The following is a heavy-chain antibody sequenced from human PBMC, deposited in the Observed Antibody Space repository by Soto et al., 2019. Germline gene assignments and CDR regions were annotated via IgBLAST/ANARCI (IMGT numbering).Heavy chain of an antibody. Sequence: SVSTAWMTWVRQAPGKGLAWVGRIKSKTDGGTTDYAAPVKGRFTISRDESKNTLYLQMNSLKTEDTAVYYCTKVSSGGATWGQGTLVTVSS. CDR1: SVSTAW. CDR2: IKSKTDGGTT. J-gene: IGHJ4*02. V-gene: IGHV3-15*07. CDR3: TKVSSGGAT. D-gene: IGHD3-10*01.